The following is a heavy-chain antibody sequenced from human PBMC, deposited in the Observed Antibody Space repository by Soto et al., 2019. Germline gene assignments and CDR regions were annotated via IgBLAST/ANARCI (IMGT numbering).Heavy chain of an antibody. Sequence: SETLSLTCTVSGGSISSYYWSWIRQPPGKGLEWIGYIYYSGSTNYNPSLKSRVTLSVDTSKNQFSLKLGSVTAADTAVYYCARGMYGSGSYYEYYYYYYYMDVWGKGTTVTVSS. CDR2: IYYSGST. J-gene: IGHJ6*03. V-gene: IGHV4-59*01. CDR1: GGSISSYY. CDR3: ARGMYGSGSYYEYYYYYYYMDV. D-gene: IGHD3-10*01.